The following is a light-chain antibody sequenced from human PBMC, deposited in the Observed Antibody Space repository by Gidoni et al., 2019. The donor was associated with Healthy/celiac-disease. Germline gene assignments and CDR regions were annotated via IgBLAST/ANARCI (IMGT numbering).Light chain of an antibody. CDR3: QQRSNWPPWT. J-gene: IGKJ1*01. V-gene: IGKV3-11*01. Sequence: EFVLTQSPATLSLSPGERATLSCRASQSVSSYLAWYQQKPGQAPRLLIYDASNRATGIPARFSGSGSGTDFTHTISSLEPEDFAVYYCQQRSNWPPWTFGQGTKVEIK. CDR2: DAS. CDR1: QSVSSY.